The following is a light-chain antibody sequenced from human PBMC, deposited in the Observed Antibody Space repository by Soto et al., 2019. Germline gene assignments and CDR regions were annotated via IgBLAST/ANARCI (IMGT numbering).Light chain of an antibody. V-gene: IGLV2-14*01. J-gene: IGLJ1*01. Sequence: QSVLTQPASVSGSPGQSITISCTGTSSDVGGYNYFSWYQQHPGKAPKLMIYDVSNRPSGVSNRFSGSKSGNTASLTISGLQAEDEADYYCSSYTSSSTFYVFGTGTKLTVL. CDR2: DVS. CDR3: SSYTSSSTFYV. CDR1: SSDVGGYNY.